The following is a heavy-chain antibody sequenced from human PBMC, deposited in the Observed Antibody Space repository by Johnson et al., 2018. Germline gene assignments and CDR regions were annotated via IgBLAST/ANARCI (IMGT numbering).Heavy chain of an antibody. J-gene: IGHJ6*02. CDR3: AADRECTNDVCKHYYYYGLDV. CDR2: IVVGSGNT. V-gene: IGHV1-58*01. CDR1: GFPFTSSA. D-gene: IGHD2-8*01. Sequence: QLVETGPEVKMPGTSVKVSCQASGFPFTSSAVQWVRQARGQRLEWIGWIVVGSGNTNYAQKFQERVAFTREMSTSTAYMELSSLRAEDTAVYYCAADRECTNDVCKHYYYYGLDVWGQGTTVTVSS.